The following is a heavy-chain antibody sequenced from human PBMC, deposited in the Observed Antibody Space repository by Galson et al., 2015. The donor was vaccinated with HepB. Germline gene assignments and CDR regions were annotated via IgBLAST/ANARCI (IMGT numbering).Heavy chain of an antibody. CDR1: GFTFSSYS. CDR3: AREIYDSSGYHDAFDI. V-gene: IGHV3-21*01. D-gene: IGHD3-22*01. Sequence: SLRLSCAASGFTFSSYSMNWVRQAPGKGLEWVSSISSSSSYIYYADSVKGRFTISRDNAKNSLYLQMNSLRAEDTAVYYCAREIYDSSGYHDAFDIWGRGTMVTVSS. CDR2: ISSSSSYI. J-gene: IGHJ3*02.